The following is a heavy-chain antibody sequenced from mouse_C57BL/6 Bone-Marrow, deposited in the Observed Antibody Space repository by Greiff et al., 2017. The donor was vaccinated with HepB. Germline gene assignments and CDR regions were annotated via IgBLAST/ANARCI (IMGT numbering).Heavy chain of an antibody. D-gene: IGHD5-1*01. V-gene: IGHV1-81*01. CDR3: ARPYPYAVDY. Sequence: QVQLQQSGAELARPGASVKLSCKASGYTFTSYGISWVKQRTGQGLEWIGEIYPRSGNTYYNEKFKGKATLTADKYSSTAYMELRSLTSEDSAVYFCARPYPYAVDYWGQGTSVTVSS. J-gene: IGHJ4*01. CDR1: GYTFTSYG. CDR2: IYPRSGNT.